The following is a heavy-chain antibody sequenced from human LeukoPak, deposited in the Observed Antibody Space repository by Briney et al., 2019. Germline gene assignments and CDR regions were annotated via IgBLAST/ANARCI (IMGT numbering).Heavy chain of an antibody. V-gene: IGHV4-39*07. CDR2: IYYSGST. J-gene: IGHJ4*02. CDR3: ARVSGADMFLPTN. Sequence: PSETLSLTCTVSGGSISSSSYYWGWIRQPPGKGLEWIGSIYYSGSTYYNPSLKSRVTISVDTSKNQFSLKLSSVTAADTAVYYSARVSGADMFLPTNWGQGTLVTVSS. D-gene: IGHD3-10*02. CDR1: GGSISSSSYY.